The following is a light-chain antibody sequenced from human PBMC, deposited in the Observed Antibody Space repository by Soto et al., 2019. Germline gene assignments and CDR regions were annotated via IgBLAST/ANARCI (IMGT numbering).Light chain of an antibody. CDR3: QKYNSAPRT. J-gene: IGKJ1*01. CDR2: AAS. V-gene: IGKV1-27*01. CDR1: QDVSHY. Sequence: DLQMTQSPSSLSASVGDRVTITCRASQDVSHYLAWYQQQPGKVPKLLIYAASTLQAGVRSRFSGSGSGTDFTLTISSLQPEDVATYYCQKYNSAPRTCGQGTKVEIK.